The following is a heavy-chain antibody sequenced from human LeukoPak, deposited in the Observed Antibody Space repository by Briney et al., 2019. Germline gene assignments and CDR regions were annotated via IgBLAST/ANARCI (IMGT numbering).Heavy chain of an antibody. D-gene: IGHD6-13*01. V-gene: IGHV3-53*05. CDR2: IYSGGST. J-gene: IGHJ4*02. CDR1: GFTVSSNY. Sequence: GGSLRLSCAASGFTVSSNYMSWVRQAPGKGLEWVSVIYSGGSTDYADSVKGRFTISRDNSKNTLYLQMNSLRAEDTAVYYCARDVGLYSSSWHFDYWGQGTLVTVSS. CDR3: ARDVGLYSSSWHFDY.